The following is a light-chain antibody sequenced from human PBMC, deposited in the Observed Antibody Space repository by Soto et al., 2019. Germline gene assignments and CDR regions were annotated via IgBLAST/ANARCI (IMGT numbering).Light chain of an antibody. V-gene: IGLV2-23*01. Sequence: QSALTQPASVSGSPGQSITISCTGTSSDVGSYNLVSWYQQHPGKAPKLMIYKGSKRPSGVSNRFSGSKSGNTASLTVSGLQAEDEAHYYCCSYARSSTSVFGGGTTLTVL. J-gene: IGLJ3*02. CDR3: CSYARSSTSV. CDR1: SSDVGSYNL. CDR2: KGS.